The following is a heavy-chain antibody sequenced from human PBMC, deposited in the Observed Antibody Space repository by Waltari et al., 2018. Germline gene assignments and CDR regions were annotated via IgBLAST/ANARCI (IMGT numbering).Heavy chain of an antibody. CDR1: GGSITTNRHY. D-gene: IGHD5-12*01. CDR3: ATYIGASVGTAAFDV. CDR2: ISYKGAT. Sequence: QLQLQESGPGLVKPSETLALTCSVSGGSITTNRHYWGWIRQPPGQGLEWIGTISYKGATYSSLSLRGRLTLSRDTTMNQLSLKLGSVTAADTAVYYCATYIGASVGTAAFDVWGQGTMVTVSS. J-gene: IGHJ3*01. V-gene: IGHV4-39*01.